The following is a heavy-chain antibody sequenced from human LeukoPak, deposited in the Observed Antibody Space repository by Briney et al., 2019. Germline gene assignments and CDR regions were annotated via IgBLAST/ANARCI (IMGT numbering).Heavy chain of an antibody. CDR2: IIPIFGTA. CDR1: GYTFTGYY. CDR3: ARATYYYDSSGFPRGLSWFDP. V-gene: IGHV1-69*13. Sequence: SVKVSCKASGYTFTGYYMHWVRQAPGQGLEWMGGIIPIFGTANYAQKFQGRVTITADESTSTAYMELSSLRSEDTAVYYCARATYYYDSSGFPRGLSWFDPWGQGTLVTVSS. J-gene: IGHJ5*02. D-gene: IGHD3-22*01.